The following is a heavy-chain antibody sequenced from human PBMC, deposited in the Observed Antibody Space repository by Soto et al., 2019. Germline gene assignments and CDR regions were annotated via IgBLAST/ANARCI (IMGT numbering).Heavy chain of an antibody. CDR1: GGSVNGYY. V-gene: IGHV4-34*01. CDR3: ATRITVFGLLIPPFDP. Sequence: PSETLSLTCAGYGGSVNGYYWNWIRQPPGKGLEWIGEINRTGGTHYNPSLKSRVTMSVDTSKNQFSLRLSSVTAADTAIYYCATRITVFGLLIPPFDPCGEGIHVTVSS. D-gene: IGHD3-3*01. CDR2: INRTGGT. J-gene: IGHJ5*02.